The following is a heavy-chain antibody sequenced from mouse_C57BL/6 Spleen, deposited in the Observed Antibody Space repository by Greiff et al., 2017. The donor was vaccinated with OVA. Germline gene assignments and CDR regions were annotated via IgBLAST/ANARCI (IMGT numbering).Heavy chain of an antibody. CDR3: ARGYYGYDGPFDY. Sequence: QVQLQQSGAELVKPGASVKISCKASGYAFSSYWMNWVKQRPGKGLEWIGQIYPGDGDTNYNGKFKGKATLTADKSSSTAYMQLSSLTSEDSAVYFCARGYYGYDGPFDYWGQGTTLTVSS. D-gene: IGHD2-2*01. CDR1: GYAFSSYW. J-gene: IGHJ2*01. V-gene: IGHV1-80*01. CDR2: IYPGDGDT.